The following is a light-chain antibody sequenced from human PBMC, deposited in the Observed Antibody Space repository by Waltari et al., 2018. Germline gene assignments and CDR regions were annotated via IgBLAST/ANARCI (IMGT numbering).Light chain of an antibody. V-gene: IGKV3-15*01. CDR2: GAS. CDR1: QSVAAK. J-gene: IGKJ2*01. CDR3: QQYNNWPLVYT. Sequence: EIVMTQSPDTLSVSPGERATLSCRTSQSVAAKLAWYQQKPGQPPRLLIYGASTRATGIPARFSGHGFGTDFTLTITSLQSEDVAVYYCQQYNNWPLVYTFGQGTKLEIK.